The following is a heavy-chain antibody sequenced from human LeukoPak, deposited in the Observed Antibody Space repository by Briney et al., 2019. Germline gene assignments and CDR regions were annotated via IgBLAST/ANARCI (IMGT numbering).Heavy chain of an antibody. Sequence: GGSLRLSCAASGFTFSSYAMHWVRQGPGKGLEWVAFIRYDGTDKFYADSVTGRFPISRDNPKNTLFLQMNSLRAEDTAVYYCVKGLDYHMDVWGKGTTVSLSS. D-gene: IGHD3-16*01. V-gene: IGHV3-30*02. CDR1: GFTFSSYA. CDR2: IRYDGTDK. J-gene: IGHJ6*03. CDR3: VKGLDYHMDV.